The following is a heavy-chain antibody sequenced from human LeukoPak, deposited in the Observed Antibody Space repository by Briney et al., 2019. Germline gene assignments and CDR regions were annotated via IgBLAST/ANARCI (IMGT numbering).Heavy chain of an antibody. J-gene: IGHJ4*02. D-gene: IGHD3-22*01. CDR3: ARGLNYDSSGYYFF. Sequence: ASVKVSCTASGYTFTGYYIHWVRQAPGQGLEWMGRINPNSGGANYAQKFQGTVTMTRNTSISTAYMELSSLRSEDTAVYYCARGLNYDSSGYYFFWGQGTLVTVSS. CDR1: GYTFTGYY. CDR2: INPNSGGA. V-gene: IGHV1-2*06.